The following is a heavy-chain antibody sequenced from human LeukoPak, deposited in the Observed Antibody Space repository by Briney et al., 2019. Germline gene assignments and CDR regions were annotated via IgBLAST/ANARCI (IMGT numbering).Heavy chain of an antibody. V-gene: IGHV3-7*01. Sequence: GGSLRLSCEGSGFTFSIYWMSWVRQAPGKGLEWVANIKEDGSEKYYVDSVKGRFTISKDNAKNSLYLQMNSLGAEDTAVYYCTRDESWGQGTLVTVSS. CDR2: IKEDGSEK. CDR3: TRDES. CDR1: GFTFSIYW. J-gene: IGHJ4*02.